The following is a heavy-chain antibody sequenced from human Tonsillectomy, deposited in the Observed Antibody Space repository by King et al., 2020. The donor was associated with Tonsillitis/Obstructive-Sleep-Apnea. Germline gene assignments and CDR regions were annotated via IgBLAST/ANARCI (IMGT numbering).Heavy chain of an antibody. CDR1: GDSISDYN. D-gene: IGHD3-3*01. J-gene: IGHJ6*02. V-gene: IGHV4-59*03. Sequence: QLQESGPGLVKPSETLSLTCTVSGDSISDYNWSWIRQSPGRGLEWIGNSFYSGSTNYNPSLESRVTITVDRSNNQFSLNLTSVTAADTAVYYCATLGCRYDFLLDVWGQGTTVTVSS. CDR2: SFYSGST. CDR3: ATLGCRYDFLLDV.